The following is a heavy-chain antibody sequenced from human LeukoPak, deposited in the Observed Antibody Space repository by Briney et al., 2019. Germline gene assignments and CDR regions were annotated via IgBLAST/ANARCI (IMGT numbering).Heavy chain of an antibody. CDR3: ARDGPTSSWYMDV. CDR1: GFTFSSYA. D-gene: IGHD6-13*01. CDR2: IKQDGSEK. J-gene: IGHJ6*03. Sequence: GGSLRLSCAASGFTFSSYAMSWVRQAPGKGLEWVANIKQDGSEKYYVDSVKGRFTISRDNAKNSLYLQMNSLRAEDTAVYYCARDGPTSSWYMDVWGKGTTVTVSS. V-gene: IGHV3-7*01.